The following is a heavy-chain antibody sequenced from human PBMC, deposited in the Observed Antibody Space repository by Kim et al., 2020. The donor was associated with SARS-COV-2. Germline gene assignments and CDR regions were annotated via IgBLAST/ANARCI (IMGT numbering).Heavy chain of an antibody. CDR3: AKDHESSGWPTFDY. D-gene: IGHD3-22*01. V-gene: IGHV3-23*01. Sequence: PVAVKGRFTVSRDNANNTLYLQMDSLRFEDTALYYCAKDHESSGWPTFDYWGQGVLVTVSS. J-gene: IGHJ4*02.